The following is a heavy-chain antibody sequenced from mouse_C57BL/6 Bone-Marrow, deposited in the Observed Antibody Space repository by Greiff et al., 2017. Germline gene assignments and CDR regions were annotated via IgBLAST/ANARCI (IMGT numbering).Heavy chain of an antibody. CDR1: GFSLTSYG. V-gene: IGHV2-5*01. J-gene: IGHJ2*01. Sequence: VQLQQSGPGLVQPSQSLSITCTVSGFSLTSYGVHWVRQSPGKGLEWLGVIWRGGSTDYNAAFMSRLSSTKDNSKRQVFFKMNRLQADYTAIYYCAKEYFDYWGQGTTLTVSS. CDR2: IWRGGST. D-gene: IGHD5-2*01. CDR3: AKEYFDY.